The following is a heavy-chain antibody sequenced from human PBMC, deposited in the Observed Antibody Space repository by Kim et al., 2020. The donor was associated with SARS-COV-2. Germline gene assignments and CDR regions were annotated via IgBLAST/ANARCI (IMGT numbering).Heavy chain of an antibody. CDR1: GDSISSGHYY. CDR2: TYYGGNT. Sequence: SETLSLTCTVSGDSISSGHYYWGWIRQHPGKGLEWIGYTYYGGNTYSNSSLKSRVTIPMDTSKNQFSLKLTSVTAADTAIYYCVRAGRGAAPEPFDYWGRGTLVTVSS. J-gene: IGHJ4*02. CDR3: VRAGRGAAPEPFDY. D-gene: IGHD6-13*01. V-gene: IGHV4-31*03.